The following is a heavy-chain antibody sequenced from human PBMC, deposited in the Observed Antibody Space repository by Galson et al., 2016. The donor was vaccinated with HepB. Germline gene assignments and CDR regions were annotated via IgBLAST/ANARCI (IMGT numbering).Heavy chain of an antibody. CDR1: GFPFSRYW. Sequence: SLRLSCAASGFPFSRYWMSWVRQAPGKGLEWLAVISNDGSNKYFADSVKGRFTISRDNSKNTLYLQMNSLRAEDTAVYYCARFIASPWNDYYYYGMDVWGKGTTVTVSS. J-gene: IGHJ6*04. CDR2: ISNDGSNK. CDR3: ARFIASPWNDYYYYGMDV. V-gene: IGHV3-30-3*01. D-gene: IGHD1-1*01.